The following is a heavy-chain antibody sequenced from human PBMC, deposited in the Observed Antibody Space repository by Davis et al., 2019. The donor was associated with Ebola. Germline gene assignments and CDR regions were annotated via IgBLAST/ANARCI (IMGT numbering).Heavy chain of an antibody. J-gene: IGHJ4*02. CDR1: GFTFSSYS. CDR2: INTDGSTT. D-gene: IGHD3-22*01. CDR3: ANLAGYYYDSSGYYRTSYYCDY. V-gene: IGHV3-74*01. Sequence: GESLKISCAASGFTFSSYSMHWVRQAPGRGLVWVSRINTDGSTTIYADSVKGRFTVSRDKAQNTLYLQMNSLRAEDTAVYYCANLAGYYYDSSGYYRTSYYCDYWGQGTLVTVSS.